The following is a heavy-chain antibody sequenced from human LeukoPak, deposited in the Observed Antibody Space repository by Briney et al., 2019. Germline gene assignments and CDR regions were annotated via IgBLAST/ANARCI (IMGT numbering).Heavy chain of an antibody. Sequence: GGSLRLSCAASGFTFSSYSMNWVRQAPGKGLEWVSSISSSSSYIYYADSVKGRFTISRDNAKNSLNLQFISLRAADTAVYDWARSGYDYYYYYGMDVWGQGTTVTVSS. D-gene: IGHD5-18*01. CDR1: GFTFSSYS. J-gene: IGHJ6*02. V-gene: IGHV3-21*01. CDR2: ISSSSSYI. CDR3: ARSGYDYYYYYGMDV.